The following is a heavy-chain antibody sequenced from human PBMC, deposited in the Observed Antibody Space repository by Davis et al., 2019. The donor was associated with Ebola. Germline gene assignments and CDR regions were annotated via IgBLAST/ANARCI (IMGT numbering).Heavy chain of an antibody. Sequence: ASVKVSCKASGYTFTSYGFSWVRQAPGQGLEWIGWISGYNGNTNYAQKFQGRVTMTRNTSISTAYMELSSLRSEDTAVYYCARAPSYRSSKWDWFDPWGQGTLVTVSS. CDR1: GYTFTSYG. CDR2: ISGYNGNT. D-gene: IGHD1-26*01. J-gene: IGHJ5*02. V-gene: IGHV1-18*01. CDR3: ARAPSYRSSKWDWFDP.